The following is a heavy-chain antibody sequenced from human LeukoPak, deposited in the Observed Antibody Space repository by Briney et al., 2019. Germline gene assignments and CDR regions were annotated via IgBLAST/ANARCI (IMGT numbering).Heavy chain of an antibody. J-gene: IGHJ4*02. CDR3: ARGAGYSQSPPDY. V-gene: IGHV1-2*02. CDR2: VNPNNGGT. D-gene: IGHD1-26*01. Sequence: ASVKVSCKASGYAFTVYYMHWVRQAPGQGLEWMGWVNPNNGGTNPAQKLQGRVTMTRDKSNSTAYMELSRLRFDDTAVYYCARGAGYSQSPPDYWGQGTLVTVSS. CDR1: GYAFTVYY.